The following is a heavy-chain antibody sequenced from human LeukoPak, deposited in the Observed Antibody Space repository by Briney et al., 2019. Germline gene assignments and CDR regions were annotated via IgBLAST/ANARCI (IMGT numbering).Heavy chain of an antibody. V-gene: IGHV4-34*01. CDR1: GGSFSGYY. CDR3: ARCRPYYYDSSGYYNWFDP. J-gene: IGHJ5*02. D-gene: IGHD3-22*01. Sequence: SETLSLTCAVYGGSFSGYYWSWIRQPPGKGLEWMGEINHSGSTNYNPSLKSRVTISVDTSKNQFSLKLSSVTAADTAVYYCARCRPYYYDSSGYYNWFDPRGQGTLVTVSS. CDR2: INHSGST.